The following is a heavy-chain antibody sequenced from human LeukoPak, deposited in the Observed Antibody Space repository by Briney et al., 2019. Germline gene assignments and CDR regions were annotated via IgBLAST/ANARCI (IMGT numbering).Heavy chain of an antibody. CDR1: GDSASSNSVT. V-gene: IGHV6-1*01. CDR2: TYYRSTWYN. Sequence: SQTLSLTCAISGDSASSNSVTWNWIRQSPSRGLEWLGRTYYRSTWYNDYAVSVRGRITVNPDTSKNQFSLHLNSVTPEDTAVYYCARRLTQYDCFDPWGQGILVTVSS. D-gene: IGHD2-2*01. CDR3: ARRLTQYDCFDP. J-gene: IGHJ5*02.